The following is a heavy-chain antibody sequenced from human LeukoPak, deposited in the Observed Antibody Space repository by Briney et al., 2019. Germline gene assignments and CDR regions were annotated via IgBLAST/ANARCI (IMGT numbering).Heavy chain of an antibody. CDR1: GFTFSSYE. V-gene: IGHV3-48*03. J-gene: IGHJ4*02. D-gene: IGHD3-22*01. CDR3: ARGDYYYDRRGYCYFDY. CDR2: ISISGSTI. Sequence: GGSLRLSCAVSGFTFSSYEMNAVRPAPGRGGEWISYISISGSTIYYEDSVKGRFTISRDNAKNSLCLQMNSLRAEDTAVYYCARGDYYYDRRGYCYFDYWGQGT.